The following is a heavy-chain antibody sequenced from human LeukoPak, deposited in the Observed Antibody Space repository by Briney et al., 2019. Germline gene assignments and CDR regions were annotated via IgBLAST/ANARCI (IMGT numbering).Heavy chain of an antibody. CDR3: ARYGSGRYSDDHFQH. CDR1: GGSISVYY. Sequence: SQTLSLTCTVAGGSISVYYGSWIRQPPGGGLEWMGFVYYSVSTKYNPSLKSRVTISVDTSKNQFSLKLTSLPAADTAVYYCARYGSGRYSDDHFQHWGQGTLVTVSS. V-gene: IGHV4-59*08. D-gene: IGHD3-10*01. J-gene: IGHJ1*01. CDR2: VYYSVST.